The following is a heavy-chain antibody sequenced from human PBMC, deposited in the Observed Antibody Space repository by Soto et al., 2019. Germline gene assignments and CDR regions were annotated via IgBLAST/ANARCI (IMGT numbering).Heavy chain of an antibody. D-gene: IGHD2-2*01. CDR3: ARDMVGYCSSTSCFRWFDP. J-gene: IGHJ5*02. CDR1: GGSISSGGYY. V-gene: IGHV4-31*03. CDR2: IYYSGST. Sequence: SETLSLTCTVSGGSISSGGYYWSWIRQHPGKGLEWIGYIYYSGSTYYNPSLKSRVTISVDTSKNQFSLKLSSVTAADTAVYYCARDMVGYCSSTSCFRWFDPWGQGTLVTVSS.